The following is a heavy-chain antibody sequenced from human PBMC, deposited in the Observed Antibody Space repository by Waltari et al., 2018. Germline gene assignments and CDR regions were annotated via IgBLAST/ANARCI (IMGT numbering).Heavy chain of an antibody. CDR2: SSGSGGST. J-gene: IGHJ4*02. CDR1: GFTFSSYA. CDR3: AKDFGDFWSGFGY. Sequence: EVQLLESGGGLVQPGGSLRLSCAASGFTFSSYAMSWVRQAPGKGLEGVSASSGSGGSTYYADSVKGRFTISRDNSKNTLYLQMNSLRAEDTAVYYCAKDFGDFWSGFGYWGQGTLVTVSS. D-gene: IGHD3-3*01. V-gene: IGHV3-23*01.